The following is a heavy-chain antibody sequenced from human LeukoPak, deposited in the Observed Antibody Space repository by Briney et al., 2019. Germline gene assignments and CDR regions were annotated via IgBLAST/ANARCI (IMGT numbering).Heavy chain of an antibody. D-gene: IGHD2-15*01. CDR3: ARDGSDCSGGSCYYYHYGMDV. J-gene: IGHJ6*02. Sequence: PGGSLRLSCTVSGFIFSSHAMSWVRQAPGKGLEWVSAISSTGGNTYHADSVKGRFTISRDNAKNSLYLQINSLRAEDTAVYHCARDGSDCSGGSCYYYHYGMDVWGQGTTVTVSS. CDR2: ISSTGGNT. V-gene: IGHV3-23*01. CDR1: GFIFSSHA.